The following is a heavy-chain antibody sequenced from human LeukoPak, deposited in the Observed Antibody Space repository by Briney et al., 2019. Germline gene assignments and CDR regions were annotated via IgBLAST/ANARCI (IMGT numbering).Heavy chain of an antibody. J-gene: IGHJ5*02. CDR3: ATEVYCSSTSCLGGWFDP. CDR1: GYTLTELS. CDR2: FDPEDGET. D-gene: IGHD2-2*01. V-gene: IGHV1-24*01. Sequence: ASVKVSCKVSGYTLTELSMHWVRQAPGKGLEWMGGFDPEDGETIYAQKFQGRVTMTEDTSTDTAYMELSSLRSEDTAVYYCATEVYCSSTSCLGGWFDPWGQGTLATVSS.